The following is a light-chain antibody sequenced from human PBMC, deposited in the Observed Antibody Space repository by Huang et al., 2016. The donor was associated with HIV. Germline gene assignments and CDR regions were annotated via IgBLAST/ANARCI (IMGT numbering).Light chain of an antibody. CDR3: QQYYSSPFT. J-gene: IGKJ3*01. CDR2: WAA. V-gene: IGKV4-1*01. CDR1: QTILHDSDSRNY. Sequence: DIVMTQSPDSLAVSLGERTTINCKSSQTILHDSDSRNYLAWYQQKPGQPPKLLINWAAIRKSGGPERFIGSGSGTDFTLTISSLQAEDVAVDYCQQYYSSPFTFGPGTNVDI.